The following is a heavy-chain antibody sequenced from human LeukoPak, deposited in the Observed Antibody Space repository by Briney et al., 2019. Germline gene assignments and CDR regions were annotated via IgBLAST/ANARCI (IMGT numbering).Heavy chain of an antibody. D-gene: IGHD3-3*01. J-gene: IGHJ4*02. CDR3: ARDGAIFGEYYFDY. CDR1: GFTFSSYA. V-gene: IGHV3-30*14. CDR2: ISYDGSNK. Sequence: PGRSLRLSCAASGFTFSSYAMHWVRQAPGKGLEWVAVISYDGSNKYYADSVKGRFTISRDNSKNTLYLQMNSLRAEDTAVYYCARDGAIFGEYYFDYWGQGTLVTVSS.